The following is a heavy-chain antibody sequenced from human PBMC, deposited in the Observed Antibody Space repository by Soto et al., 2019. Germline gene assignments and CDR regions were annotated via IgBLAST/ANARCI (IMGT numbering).Heavy chain of an antibody. CDR3: ARGREYRFGFNYFDP. D-gene: IGHD5-18*01. CDR1: GYPFTSYH. V-gene: IGHV1-46*01. Sequence: QVQLAQSGAGVKKPGASVSVSCKASGYPFTSYHMHWVRQAPGQGLQWMGLINPNDGRTRYARQFEGRVTMTRDTSTTTILMEVRRLRFEDRAVYYCARGREYRFGFNYFDPLGPGTLVTVSS. J-gene: IGHJ5*02. CDR2: INPNDGRT.